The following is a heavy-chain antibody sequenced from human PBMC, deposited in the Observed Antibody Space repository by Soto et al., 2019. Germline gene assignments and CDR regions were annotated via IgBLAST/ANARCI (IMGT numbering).Heavy chain of an antibody. D-gene: IGHD3-22*01. CDR2: INPNNGDT. CDR1: GYRFNDFY. Sequence: ASVKVSCKTSGYRFNDFYMHWVRQAPGQGLEWLGWINPNNGDTNYAQNFHGRVTLTGDTSINTTYMQLSSLASGDTAIYYCARDLRGYSNWFHPWGQGTLVTVSS. J-gene: IGHJ5*02. V-gene: IGHV1-2*02. CDR3: ARDLRGYSNWFHP.